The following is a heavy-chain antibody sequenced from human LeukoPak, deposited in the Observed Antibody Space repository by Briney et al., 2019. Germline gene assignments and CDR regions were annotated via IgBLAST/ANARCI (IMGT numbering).Heavy chain of an antibody. J-gene: IGHJ4*02. D-gene: IGHD3-22*01. V-gene: IGHV4-39*01. CDR1: GGSVSSSNDY. Sequence: SETLSLTCTVSGGSVSSSNDYWGWIRQPPGKGLEWIGNIYYSGSAYYNPSLRSRVTISVDTSKNQFSLKLSSVTAADTAVYYCAKTYYYDPFDFWGQGTLVTVSS. CDR3: AKTYYYDPFDF. CDR2: IYYSGSA.